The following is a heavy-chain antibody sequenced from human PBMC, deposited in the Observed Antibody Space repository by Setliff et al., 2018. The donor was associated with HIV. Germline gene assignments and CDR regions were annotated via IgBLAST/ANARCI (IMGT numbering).Heavy chain of an antibody. CDR1: GYAFTSYY. J-gene: IGHJ1*01. Sequence: ASVKVSCKASGYAFTSYYMHWVRQAPGQGLEWMGIINPSSGSTTYAQKFQGRVTMTRDTSTSTVYMELSSLRSEDTAVYYCARDPAPSSSASYFQHWGQGTPVTVS. CDR3: ARDPAPSSSASYFQH. CDR2: INPSSGST. D-gene: IGHD6-6*01. V-gene: IGHV1-46*01.